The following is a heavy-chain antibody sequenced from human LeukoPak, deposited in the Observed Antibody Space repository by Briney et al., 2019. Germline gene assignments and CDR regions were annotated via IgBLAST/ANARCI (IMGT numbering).Heavy chain of an antibody. D-gene: IGHD3-3*01. CDR2: ISAYNGNT. CDR1: GYTFTSYG. J-gene: IGHJ4*02. V-gene: IGHV1-18*01. Sequence: ASVKVSCKASGYTFTSYGISWVRQAPGQGLEWMGWISAYNGNTNYARKLQGRVTMTTDTSTSTAYMELRSLRSDDTAVYYCAVSGYYPEALDYWGQGTLVTVSS. CDR3: AVSGYYPEALDY.